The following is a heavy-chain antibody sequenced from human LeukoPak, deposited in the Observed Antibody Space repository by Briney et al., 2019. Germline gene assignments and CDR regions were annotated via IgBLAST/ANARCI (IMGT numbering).Heavy chain of an antibody. D-gene: IGHD2-2*01. CDR1: GFTFSTYT. J-gene: IGHJ4*02. V-gene: IGHV3-53*01. CDR2: IYSGGNT. CDR3: ARSYSSTWLFDY. Sequence: PGGSLRLSCSASGFTFSTYTMNWVRQAPGKGLEWVSLIYSGGNTYYADSVKGRFTISRDNSKNTLYLQMNSLRAEDTAVYYCARSYSSTWLFDYWGQGTLVTVSS.